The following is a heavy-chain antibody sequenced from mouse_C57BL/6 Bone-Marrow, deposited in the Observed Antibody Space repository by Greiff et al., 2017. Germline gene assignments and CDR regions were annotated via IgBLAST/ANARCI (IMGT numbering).Heavy chain of an antibody. CDR2: INPNYGTT. D-gene: IGHD2-4*01. Sequence: EVKLVESGPELVKPGASVKISCKASGYSFTDYNMNWVKQSNGKSLEWIGVINPNYGTTSYNQKFKGKATLTVDQSSSTAYMQLNSQTSEDSAVYYCARGYDYDYAMDYWGQGTSVTVSS. CDR3: ARGYDYDYAMDY. V-gene: IGHV1-39*01. J-gene: IGHJ4*01. CDR1: GYSFTDYN.